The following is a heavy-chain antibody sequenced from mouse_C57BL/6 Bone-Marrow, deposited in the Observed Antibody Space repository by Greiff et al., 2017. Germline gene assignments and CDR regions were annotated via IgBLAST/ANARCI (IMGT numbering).Heavy chain of an antibody. CDR3: ARSSRYDGYDVGFAY. J-gene: IGHJ3*01. CDR2: INPSSGYT. CDR1: GYTFTSYW. V-gene: IGHV1-7*01. Sequence: QVQLQQSGAELAKPGASVKLSCKASGYTFTSYWMHWVKQRPGQGLEWIGYINPSSGYTKYNQKFKDKATLTADKSSSTTYMQLSSLTYEDSAVYYCARSSRYDGYDVGFAYWGQGTLVTVSA. D-gene: IGHD2-3*01.